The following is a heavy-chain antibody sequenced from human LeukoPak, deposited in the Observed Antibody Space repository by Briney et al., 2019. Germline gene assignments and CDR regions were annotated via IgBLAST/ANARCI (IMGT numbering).Heavy chain of an antibody. J-gene: IGHJ3*02. V-gene: IGHV3-66*02. CDR3: ARVVVVPAAPGPNDAFDI. CDR1: GFTVSSNY. CDR2: IYSGGST. Sequence: PGGSLRLSCAASGFTVSSNYMSWVRQAPGMGLEWVSVIYSGGSTYYADSVKGRFTISRDNSKNTLYLQMNSLRAEDTAVYYCARVVVVPAAPGPNDAFDIWGQGTMVTVSS. D-gene: IGHD2-2*01.